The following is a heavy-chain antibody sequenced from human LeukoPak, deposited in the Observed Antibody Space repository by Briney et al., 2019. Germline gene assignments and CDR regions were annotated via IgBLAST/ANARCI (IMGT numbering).Heavy chain of an antibody. D-gene: IGHD5-12*01. J-gene: IGHJ5*02. CDR1: GGSISSYY. CDR2: KNYSGST. CDR3: AREKTEDIVATIGWFDP. V-gene: IGHV4-59*13. Sequence: SETLSLTCTVSGGSISSYYWRWIRHPPGKGVEWVGYKNYSGSTNYNPSLKSRVTISVDTSKNQFSLKLSSVTAADTAVYYCAREKTEDIVATIGWFDPWGQGTLVTVSS.